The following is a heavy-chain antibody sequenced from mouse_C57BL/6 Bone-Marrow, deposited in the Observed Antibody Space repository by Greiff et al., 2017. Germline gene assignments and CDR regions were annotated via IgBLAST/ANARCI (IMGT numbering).Heavy chain of an antibody. Sequence: EVLLVESGGGLVKPGGSLTLSCAASGFTFSDSGMHWVRQAPVKGLEWVAYISSGSSNIYYAHTVKGRFPITTDTATNTLFLQMTSLRSEDTAMYYCARPCDYWGQGTTLTVSS. CDR2: ISSGSSNI. V-gene: IGHV5-17*01. CDR1: GFTFSDSG. CDR3: ARPCDY. J-gene: IGHJ2*01.